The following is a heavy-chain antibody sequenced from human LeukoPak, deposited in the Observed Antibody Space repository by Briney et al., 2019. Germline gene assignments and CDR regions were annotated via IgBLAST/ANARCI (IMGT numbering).Heavy chain of an antibody. V-gene: IGHV3-20*04. D-gene: IGHD6-19*01. J-gene: IGHJ4*02. Sequence: GGSLRLSCVASGFRFDDYGMSWVRQAPGKGLEWVSGINWNGGSTGYADSVKGRFTISRDNAKNSLYLRMSSLRAEDTALYYCARGGSTGWYSFDYWGQGTLVTVSS. CDR1: GFRFDDYG. CDR2: INWNGGST. CDR3: ARGGSTGWYSFDY.